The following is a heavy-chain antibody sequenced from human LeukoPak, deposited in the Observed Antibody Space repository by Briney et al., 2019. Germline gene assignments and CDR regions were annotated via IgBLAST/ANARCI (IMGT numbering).Heavy chain of an antibody. J-gene: IGHJ4*02. D-gene: IGHD4-17*01. CDR1: GASINSGSYY. CDR2: IYTSGST. CDR3: ARLSTVTTSFDY. V-gene: IGHV4-61*02. Sequence: PSQTLSLTCTVSGASINSGSYYWSWIRQPAGKGLEWIGRIYTSGSTDYNPSLKSRVTISIDTSKNQFSLKLTSVTAADTAVYYCARLSTVTTSFDYWGQGTLVTVSS.